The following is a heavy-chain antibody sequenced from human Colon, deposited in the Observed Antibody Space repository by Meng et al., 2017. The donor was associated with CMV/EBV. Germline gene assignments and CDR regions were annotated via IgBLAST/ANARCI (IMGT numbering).Heavy chain of an antibody. CDR1: CESFSGFY. V-gene: IGHV4-34*02. Sequence: QWQLSQVGVKLLKPFEFSSLTCGVYCESFSGFYSIWIRQTPRTGLEWSGEINHSGSTNYNPSLKVRVSISVDTSKNQFSQKLSSVTAADTAVYYCARAPGMRCRPPGPFQYWSQGALVTVSS. J-gene: IGHJ4*02. CDR2: INHSGST. CDR3: ARAPGMRCRPPGPFQY. D-gene: IGHD5-24*01.